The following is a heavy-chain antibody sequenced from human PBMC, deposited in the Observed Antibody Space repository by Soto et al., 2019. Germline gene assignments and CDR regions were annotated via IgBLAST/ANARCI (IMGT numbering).Heavy chain of an antibody. Sequence: TSETLSLTCTVSGGSISSYYWSWIRQPPGKGLEWIGYIYYSGSTNYNPSLKSRVTISVDTSKNQFSLKLSSVTAADTAVYYCARTWLLAGYFDYWGQGTQVTVSS. CDR1: GGSISSYY. D-gene: IGHD3-22*01. J-gene: IGHJ4*02. V-gene: IGHV4-59*01. CDR3: ARTWLLAGYFDY. CDR2: IYYSGST.